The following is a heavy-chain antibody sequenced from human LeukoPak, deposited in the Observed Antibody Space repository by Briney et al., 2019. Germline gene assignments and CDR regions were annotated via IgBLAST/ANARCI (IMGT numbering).Heavy chain of an antibody. CDR1: GSTFSSYG. CDR2: IWFDGSNK. V-gene: IGHV3-33*06. CDR3: AKDLAFLAKSSTSCSD. Sequence: GRPLRLSCAAFGSTFSSYGMHWVRQAPGKGLEGVAVIWFDGSNKYYADSVKGRFTISRDNSKNTLYLQMNSLRAEDTAVYYCAKDLAFLAKSSTSCSDWGQGTLVTVSS. D-gene: IGHD2-2*01. J-gene: IGHJ4*02.